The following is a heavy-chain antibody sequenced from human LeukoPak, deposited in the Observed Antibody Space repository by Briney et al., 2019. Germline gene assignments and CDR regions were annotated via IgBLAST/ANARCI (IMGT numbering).Heavy chain of an antibody. J-gene: IGHJ4*02. Sequence: PSETLSLTCTVSGGSTSSYYWSWIRQPPGTGVEEMGYIYYSGSTNHNPSLKSRVTISVDTSKNQFSLKLSSVTAADTALYYCARTDYYGSGSYYKHWGQGTLVTVSS. CDR1: GGSTSSYY. V-gene: IGHV4-59*01. D-gene: IGHD3-10*01. CDR3: ARTDYYGSGSYYKH. CDR2: IYYSGST.